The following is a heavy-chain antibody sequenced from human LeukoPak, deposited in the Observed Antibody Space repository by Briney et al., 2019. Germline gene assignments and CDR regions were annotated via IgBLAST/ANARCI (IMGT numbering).Heavy chain of an antibody. CDR3: ARGPEDYFGSGSYYMLDY. J-gene: IGHJ4*02. CDR2: INHSGST. Sequence: SETLSLTCAGYGGSFNNYYWSWIRQPPGKGLEWIGEINHSGSTNYNPSLKSRVTVSVDTSKNQFSLKLSSVTAADTAVYYCARGPEDYFGSGSYYMLDYWGQGTLVAVPS. CDR1: GGSFNNYY. D-gene: IGHD3-10*01. V-gene: IGHV4-34*01.